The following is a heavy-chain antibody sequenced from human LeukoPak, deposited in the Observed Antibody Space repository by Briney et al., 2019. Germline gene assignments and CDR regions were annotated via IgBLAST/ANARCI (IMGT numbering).Heavy chain of an antibody. V-gene: IGHV3-15*01. CDR1: GFTFSNAW. Sequence: GGSLRLSCAASGFTFSNAWMSWVRQAPGKGLEWVGRIKSKTDGGTTDYAAPVKGRFTISRDDSKNTLYLQMNSLKTEDTAVYYCTTDPGYSGYDYGDYWGQGTLATVSS. CDR2: IKSKTDGGTT. J-gene: IGHJ4*02. CDR3: TTDPGYSGYDYGDY. D-gene: IGHD5-12*01.